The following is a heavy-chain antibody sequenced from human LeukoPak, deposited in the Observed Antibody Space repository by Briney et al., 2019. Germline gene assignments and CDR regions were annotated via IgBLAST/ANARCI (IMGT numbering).Heavy chain of an antibody. CDR2: INDDGSTT. CDR1: GFTFSTSW. Sequence: PGRSLRLSCAASGFTFSTSWMHWVRQAPGKGLVWVSRINDDGSTTTYADSVKGRFTISRDNAKNTLYLQMSSLRAEDTAVYYCARALGSPLDYWGQGTLVTVSS. V-gene: IGHV3-74*01. J-gene: IGHJ4*02. CDR3: ARALGSPLDY. D-gene: IGHD1-26*01.